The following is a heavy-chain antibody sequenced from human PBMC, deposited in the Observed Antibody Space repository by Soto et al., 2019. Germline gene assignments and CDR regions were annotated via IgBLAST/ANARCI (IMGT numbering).Heavy chain of an antibody. J-gene: IGHJ5*02. Sequence: QVQLLQSGAEVKKPGSSVKVSCKASGGTFSNYAITWVRQAPGQGLEWLGRIIPIFGSTNFAQKFQGRVTLPPDESTTTVYMELSSLRSDDTAVYYCAKDGGKNGYFGNWFDPWGQGTLVTVSS. CDR3: AKDGGKNGYFGNWFDP. CDR2: IIPIFGST. V-gene: IGHV1-69*15. D-gene: IGHD5-18*01. CDR1: GGTFSNYA.